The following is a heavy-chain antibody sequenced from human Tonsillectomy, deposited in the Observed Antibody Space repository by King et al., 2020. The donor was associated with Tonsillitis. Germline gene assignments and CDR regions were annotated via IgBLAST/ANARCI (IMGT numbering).Heavy chain of an antibody. CDR2: MYNSGTI. CDR3: ARYASGTFDY. CDR1: GGSIISGDHV. Sequence: QLQESGPGVVKPSETLSVTCTVSGGSIISGDHVWAWIRQPPGKGLEWIGYMYNSGTIFYNPSLKSRIAISGGTAENRFSLKLSSVTAADTAVYFCARYASGTFDYWGQGALVTVSS. V-gene: IGHV4-39*01. J-gene: IGHJ4*02. D-gene: IGHD1-26*01.